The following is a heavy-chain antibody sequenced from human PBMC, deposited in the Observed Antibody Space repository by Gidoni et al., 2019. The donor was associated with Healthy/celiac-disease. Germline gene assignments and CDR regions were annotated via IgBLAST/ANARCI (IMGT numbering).Heavy chain of an antibody. J-gene: IGHJ6*03. D-gene: IGHD1-7*01. CDR1: GGSISSYY. CDR2: IYYSGST. V-gene: IGHV4-59*01. CDR3: ARGRRQTGTTLIAYYYYYMD. Sequence: QVQLQESGPGLVKPSETLSLTCTVSGGSISSYYWSWIRQPPGKGLEWIGYIYYSGSTNYNPSLKSRVTISVDTSKNQFSLKLSSVTAADTAVYYCARGRRQTGTTLIAYYYYYMD.